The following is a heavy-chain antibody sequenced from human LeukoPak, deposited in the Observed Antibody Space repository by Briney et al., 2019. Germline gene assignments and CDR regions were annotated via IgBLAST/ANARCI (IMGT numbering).Heavy chain of an antibody. D-gene: IGHD5-24*01. CDR2: ISSRGDSE. V-gene: IGHV3-30*09. CDR1: GFTFTSYS. J-gene: IGHJ3*02. CDR3: ARGTGDAYKWVGAALDI. Sequence: HSGTSLRLSCAASGFTFTSYSVHWVRQTPVKGLEWVAVISSRGDSERYAGAVKGRFAISRDNSRDTVYLQMSGLRDDDTATYYCARGTGDAYKWVGAALDIWGQGTMVTVSS.